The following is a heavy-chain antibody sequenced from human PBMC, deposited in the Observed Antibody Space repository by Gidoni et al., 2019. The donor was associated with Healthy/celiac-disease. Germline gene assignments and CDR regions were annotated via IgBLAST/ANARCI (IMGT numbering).Heavy chain of an antibody. J-gene: IGHJ4*02. CDR3: ARQDCSGGSCYSVFGFDY. Sequence: QLQLQESGPGLVKPSETLSLTCTVSGGPISSSSYYWGWIRQPPGKGLEWIGSIYYSGSTYYNPSLKSRVTISVDTSKNQFSLKLSSVTAADTAVYYCARQDCSGGSCYSVFGFDYWGQGTLVTVSS. CDR2: IYYSGST. V-gene: IGHV4-39*01. D-gene: IGHD2-15*01. CDR1: GGPISSSSYY.